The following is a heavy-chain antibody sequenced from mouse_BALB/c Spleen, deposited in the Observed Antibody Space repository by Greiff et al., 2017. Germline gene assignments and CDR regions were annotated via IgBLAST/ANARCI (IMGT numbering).Heavy chain of an antibody. CDR2: IDPYNGGT. V-gene: IGHV1S135*01. CDR1: GYSFTGYN. D-gene: IGHD2-3*01. J-gene: IGHJ4*01. CDR3: ARLDGYDAMDY. Sequence: VQLQQSGPELGKPGASVKISCKASGYSFTGYNMYWVKQSHRKSLEWIGYIDPYNGGTSYNQKSKGKATLTVDKSSSTAYMHLNSLTSEDSAIYYCARLDGYDAMDYWGQGTAVTVSA.